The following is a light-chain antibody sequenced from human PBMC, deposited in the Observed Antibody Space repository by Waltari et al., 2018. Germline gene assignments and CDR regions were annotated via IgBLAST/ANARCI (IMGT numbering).Light chain of an antibody. J-gene: IGLJ2*01. CDR2: ENK. Sequence: QPVLTQPPSVSAAAGQKVTISCSGSNSNVGENYVAWYQHLPRTAPRHLIYENKIPPSELPDLFSGSKSGTSATLGITGLQTGDEADYYCGTWDSSLSVVVFGGGTKLTVL. CDR3: GTWDSSLSVVV. CDR1: NSNVGENY. V-gene: IGLV1-51*02.